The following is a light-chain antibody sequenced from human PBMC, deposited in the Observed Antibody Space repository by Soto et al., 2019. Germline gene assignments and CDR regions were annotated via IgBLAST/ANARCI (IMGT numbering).Light chain of an antibody. CDR1: SSDVGGYNY. V-gene: IGLV2-14*01. CDR3: SSYTSSSTRV. Sequence: QSALTQPASVSGSPGQSITISCTGTSSDVGGYNYVSWYQPHPGTAPKLMIYDVSNRPSGVSNRFSGSKSGNTASLTISGLQAEDESDYYCSSYTSSSTRVFGGGTQLTVL. J-gene: IGLJ2*01. CDR2: DVS.